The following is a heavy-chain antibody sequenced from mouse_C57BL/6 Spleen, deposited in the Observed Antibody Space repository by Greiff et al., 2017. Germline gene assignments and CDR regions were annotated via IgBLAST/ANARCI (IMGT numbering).Heavy chain of an antibody. V-gene: IGHV1-72*01. J-gene: IGHJ4*01. CDR2: IAPTSGGT. D-gene: IGHD2-2*01. CDR3: ANDGYGYAMDY. Sequence: VQLQQPGAELVKPGASVKLSCKASGYTFTSYWMHWVKQRPGRGLEWIGRIAPTSGGTKYNEKFKSKATLTVDKPSSTAYMQLSSLTSEDYAVYYCANDGYGYAMDYWGQGTSVTVSS. CDR1: GYTFTSYW.